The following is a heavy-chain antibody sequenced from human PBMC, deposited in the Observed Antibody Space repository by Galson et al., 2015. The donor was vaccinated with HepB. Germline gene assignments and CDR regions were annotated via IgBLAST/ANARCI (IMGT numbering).Heavy chain of an antibody. D-gene: IGHD4-17*01. CDR1: GYTFNSYG. CDR3: VREGAVAFTVTFDY. V-gene: IGHV1-18*01. Sequence: SVKVSCKASGYTFNSYGITWVRQAPGQGLEWMGWISAKNGNTNYAQKFQGRVTMTTDTSTNTAYMELRSLRSDDTAVYYCVREGAVAFTVTFDYWGQGTQVTVSS. J-gene: IGHJ4*02. CDR2: ISAKNGNT.